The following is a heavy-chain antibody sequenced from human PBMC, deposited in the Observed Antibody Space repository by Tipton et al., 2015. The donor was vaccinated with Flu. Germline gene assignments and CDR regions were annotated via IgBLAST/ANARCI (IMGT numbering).Heavy chain of an antibody. J-gene: IGHJ6*02. CDR2: INHSGST. D-gene: IGHD2-8*01. CDR1: GDSIRSVTYY. V-gene: IGHV4-39*01. Sequence: TLSLTCTVSGDSIRSVTYYWGWIRQPPGKGLEWVGEINHSGSTNYNPSLKSRVTISVDTSKNQFSLNLRSVTAADTAVYYCARQDHGLDVWGQGTTVSVS. CDR3: ARQDHGLDV.